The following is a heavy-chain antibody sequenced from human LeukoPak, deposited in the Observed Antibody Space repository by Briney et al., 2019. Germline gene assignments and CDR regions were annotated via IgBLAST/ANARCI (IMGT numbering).Heavy chain of an antibody. CDR2: ISAYNGNT. CDR3: ARDPIFDYYDSSGYFDY. J-gene: IGHJ4*02. V-gene: IGHV1-18*01. D-gene: IGHD3-22*01. Sequence: ASVKVSCKASGYTFTSYGISWARQAPGQGLEWMAWISAYNGNTNYAQKLQGRVTMTTDTSTSTAYMELRSLRSDDTAVYYCARDPIFDYYDSSGYFDYWGQGTLVTVSS. CDR1: GYTFTSYG.